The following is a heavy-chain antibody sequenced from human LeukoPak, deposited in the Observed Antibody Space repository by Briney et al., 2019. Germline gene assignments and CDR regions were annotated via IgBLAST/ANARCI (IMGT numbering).Heavy chain of an antibody. CDR2: INAGNGNT. D-gene: IGHD1-1*01. CDR1: GYTFTSYA. Sequence: ASVKVSCKASGYTFTSYAMHWVRQAPGQRLEWMGWINAGNGNTKYSQKFQGRVTITRDTSAGTAYMELSSLRSEDTAVYYCARRYEQERMFDPWGQGTLVTVSS. CDR3: ARRYEQERMFDP. V-gene: IGHV1-3*01. J-gene: IGHJ5*02.